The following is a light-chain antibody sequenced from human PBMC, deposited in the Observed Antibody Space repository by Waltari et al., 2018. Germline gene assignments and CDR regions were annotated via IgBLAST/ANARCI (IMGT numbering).Light chain of an antibody. CDR3: QVWDTTSDRVV. Sequence: SYVPTQPPSASVATGETARITCGGDNVGSKSVHGYQQKPGQAPLLVVYDDSARPSGIPDRFSASNSGNTATLTISRVENGDEADYYCQVWDTTSDRVVFGGGTKLTV. CDR2: DDS. CDR1: NVGSKS. J-gene: IGLJ2*01. V-gene: IGLV3-21*02.